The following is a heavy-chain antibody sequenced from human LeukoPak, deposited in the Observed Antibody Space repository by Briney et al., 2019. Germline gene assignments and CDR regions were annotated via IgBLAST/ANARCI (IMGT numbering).Heavy chain of an antibody. CDR1: GYKFTNYW. CDR3: ARQPIYSSVRKYFDS. J-gene: IGHJ4*02. D-gene: IGHD6-19*01. Sequence: GESLKISCKGSGYKFTNYWIGWVRQMPGKGLEWMGIIYPGDSDTRYSPSFQGQVTISADKSISTAYLQWSSLKASDTAIYYCARQPIYSSVRKYFDSWGQGTLVTVSS. CDR2: IYPGDSDT. V-gene: IGHV5-51*01.